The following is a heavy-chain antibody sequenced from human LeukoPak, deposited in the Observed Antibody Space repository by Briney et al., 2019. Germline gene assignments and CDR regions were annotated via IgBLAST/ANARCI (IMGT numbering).Heavy chain of an antibody. D-gene: IGHD6-6*01. CDR3: AREGQLVGLYAFDY. CDR2: ISSSSSYI. V-gene: IGHV3-21*01. Sequence: PGGSLRLSCAASGFTFSSYSMNWVRQAPGKGLEWVSSISSSSSYIYYADSVKGRFTISRDNAKNSLYLQMNSLRAEDTAVYYCAREGQLVGLYAFDYWGQGTLVTVSS. J-gene: IGHJ4*02. CDR1: GFTFSSYS.